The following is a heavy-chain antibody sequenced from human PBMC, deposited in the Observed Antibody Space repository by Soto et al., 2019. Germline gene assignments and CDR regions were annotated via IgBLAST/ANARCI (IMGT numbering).Heavy chain of an antibody. CDR1: GFTFSSYS. V-gene: IGHV3-48*02. CDR3: ARGGITMIVVDSPYSFDI. CDR2: ISSSSSTI. J-gene: IGHJ3*02. D-gene: IGHD3-22*01. Sequence: GALRLSCAASGFTFSSYSMNWVRQAPGKGLEWVSYISSSSSTIYYADSVKGRFTISRDNAKNSLYLQMNSLRDEDTAVYYCARGGITMIVVDSPYSFDIWGQVTMVTVSS.